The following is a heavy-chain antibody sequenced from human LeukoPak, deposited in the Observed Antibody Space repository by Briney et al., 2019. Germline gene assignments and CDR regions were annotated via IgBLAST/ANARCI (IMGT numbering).Heavy chain of an antibody. CDR2: IYYSGST. J-gene: IGHJ4*02. D-gene: IGHD6-19*01. V-gene: IGHV4-39*01. CDR1: GASISSSSYY. CDR3: ARHAEYNSGWHFYLDH. Sequence: SETLSLTCAVSGASISSSSYYWGWIRQPPGKRLEWIGSIYYSGSTYYNLSLRSRVTMSIETSKNRFSLRLTSVTAADTAVYYCARHAEYNSGWHFYLDHWGQGILVTVSS.